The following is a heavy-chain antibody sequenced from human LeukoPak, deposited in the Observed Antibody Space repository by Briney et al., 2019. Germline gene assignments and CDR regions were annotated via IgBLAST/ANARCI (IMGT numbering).Heavy chain of an antibody. CDR3: ARTGGANPTWFTYYFDY. CDR1: GDSISSSSYY. D-gene: IGHD3-10*01. Sequence: LETLSLTCTVSGDSISSSSYYWGWIRQPPGKGLECIGSIYYSGSTYYNPSLKSRVTISADTSKNQFSLKLSSVTAADTAVYYCARTGGANPTWFTYYFDYWGQGTLVTVSS. J-gene: IGHJ4*02. V-gene: IGHV4-39*01. CDR2: IYYSGST.